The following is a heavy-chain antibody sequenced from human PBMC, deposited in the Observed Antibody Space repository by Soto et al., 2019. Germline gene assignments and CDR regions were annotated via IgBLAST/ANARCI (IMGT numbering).Heavy chain of an antibody. V-gene: IGHV3-7*05. J-gene: IGHJ4*02. Sequence: GGSLRLSCAASGLTFSDYWMNWVRQAPGKGLEWVASIKYDGGEKNYVDSVKGRFTISRDNAKNSVYLQMASLRAEDTAVYYCARDGVAAGLYFDHWGQGTPVTVSS. D-gene: IGHD6-13*01. CDR2: IKYDGGEK. CDR3: ARDGVAAGLYFDH. CDR1: GLTFSDYW.